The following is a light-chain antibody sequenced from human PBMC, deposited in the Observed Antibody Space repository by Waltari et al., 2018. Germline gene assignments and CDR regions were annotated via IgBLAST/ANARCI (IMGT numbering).Light chain of an antibody. CDR2: AVS. CDR1: APAIGADDY. V-gene: IGLV2-14*03. CDR3: TSYTSKNTFI. Sequence: QSALTQPASVFGSLGQAVTLSCTGTAPAIGADDYVSWYQQHSGKAPKLLIFAVSSRPSEISARFSASKSGNTASLTISGLQTEDEADYHCTSYTSKNTFIFGGGTRLTVL. J-gene: IGLJ2*01.